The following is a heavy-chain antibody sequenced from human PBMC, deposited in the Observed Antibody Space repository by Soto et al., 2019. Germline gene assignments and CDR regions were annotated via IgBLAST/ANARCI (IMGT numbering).Heavy chain of an antibody. CDR3: AKDQVGAREGYYYYSGMDV. D-gene: IGHD1-26*01. V-gene: IGHV3-7*01. Sequence: GGSLRLSCAASGLSFSSYWMDWVRQAPGKGLEWVANINQDGSEKHYVASVKGRFTISRDNAKNSLYLQMNSLRAEDTAVYYCAKDQVGAREGYYYYSGMDVWGEGTTVTVSS. CDR2: INQDGSEK. CDR1: GLSFSSYW. J-gene: IGHJ6*04.